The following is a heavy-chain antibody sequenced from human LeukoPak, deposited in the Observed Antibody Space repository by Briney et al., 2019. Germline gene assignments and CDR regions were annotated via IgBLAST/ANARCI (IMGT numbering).Heavy chain of an antibody. Sequence: GSLRLSCAASGFTFSSYEMNWVRQAPGKGLEWVSYISSSGSTIYYADSVKGRFTISRDNAKNSLYLQMNSLRAEDTAVYYCAREPNSGSYPFDYWGQGTLVTVSS. CDR2: ISSSGSTI. CDR1: GFTFSSYE. D-gene: IGHD1-26*01. V-gene: IGHV3-48*03. CDR3: AREPNSGSYPFDY. J-gene: IGHJ4*02.